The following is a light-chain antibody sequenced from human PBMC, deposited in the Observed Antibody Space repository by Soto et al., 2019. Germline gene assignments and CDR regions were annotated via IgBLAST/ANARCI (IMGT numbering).Light chain of an antibody. Sequence: AIRMTQSPSSFSASTGDRVTITCRASQGISSYLAWYQQKPGKAPKLLIYAASTLQSGVPSRFSGSVSGTDFTLTISCLQSEDFATYYCQQYYSYPHTFGGGTKVEIK. CDR2: AAS. J-gene: IGKJ4*01. V-gene: IGKV1-8*01. CDR3: QQYYSYPHT. CDR1: QGISSY.